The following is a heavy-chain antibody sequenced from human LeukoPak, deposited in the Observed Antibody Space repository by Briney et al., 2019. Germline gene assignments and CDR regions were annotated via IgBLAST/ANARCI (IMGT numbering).Heavy chain of an antibody. V-gene: IGHV4-4*07. CDR1: GGSISSYY. J-gene: IGHJ6*03. CDR2: IYTSGST. CDR3: ARDLEVVVISSGYYYYYMDV. D-gene: IGHD3-22*01. Sequence: SETLSLTCTVSGGSISSYYWSWIRQPAGKGLEWIGRIYTSGSTNYNPSLKSRVTMSVDTSKNQFSLKLSSVTAADTAVYYCARDLEVVVISSGYYYYYMDVWGKGTTVTISS.